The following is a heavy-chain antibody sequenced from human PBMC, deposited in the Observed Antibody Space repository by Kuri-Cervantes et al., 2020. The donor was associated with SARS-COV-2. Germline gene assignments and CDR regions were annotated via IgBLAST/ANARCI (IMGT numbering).Heavy chain of an antibody. CDR3: ARDSAAWLWGDACDV. Sequence: GGALRLSCAASGFTFDDYGMSWVRQAPGKGLEWVSGINWNGGSTGYADSVKGRFSISRDNSKNTLYLHMNSLRAEDTAVYFCARDSAAWLWGDACDVWGQGTMVTVSS. J-gene: IGHJ3*01. CDR1: GFTFDDYG. D-gene: IGHD3-16*01. V-gene: IGHV3-20*04. CDR2: INWNGGST.